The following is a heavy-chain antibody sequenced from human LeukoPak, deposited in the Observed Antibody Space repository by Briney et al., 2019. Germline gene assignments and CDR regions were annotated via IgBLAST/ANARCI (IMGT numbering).Heavy chain of an antibody. J-gene: IGHJ4*02. Sequence: GGSLRLSCAASGFTVNNNDMSWVRQAPGKGLEWVSVIYSGGSTFYADSVKGRLTISRDNSKNTLYLHMDSLRAEDTAVYYCAGGVLPYYFDYWGQGTLVTVSS. CDR3: AGGVLPYYFDY. CDR1: GFTVNNND. V-gene: IGHV3-66*01. CDR2: IYSGGST.